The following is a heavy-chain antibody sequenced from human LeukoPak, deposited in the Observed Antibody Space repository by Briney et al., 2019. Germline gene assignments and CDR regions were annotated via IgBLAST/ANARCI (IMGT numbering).Heavy chain of an antibody. CDR1: GFTFSSYA. V-gene: IGHV3-30-3*01. Sequence: GGSLRLSCAASGFTFSSYAMSWVRQAPGKGLEWVAVISYDGSNKYYADSVKGRFTISRDNSKNTLYLQMNSLRAEDTAAYYCAREGRVNWFDPWGQGTLVTVSS. CDR3: AREGRVNWFDP. CDR2: ISYDGSNK. J-gene: IGHJ5*02.